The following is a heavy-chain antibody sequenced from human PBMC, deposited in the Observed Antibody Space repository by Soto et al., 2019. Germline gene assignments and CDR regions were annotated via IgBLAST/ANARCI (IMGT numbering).Heavy chain of an antibody. CDR2: ISSSGDSK. V-gene: IGHV3-48*02. Sequence: EVQLVESGGDLIQPGGSLRLTCTASGSSFTTYNMNWVRQAPGKELEWISYISSSGDSKYYADSVKGRFTIFRDNAKSSLYLQMDSLRDEDTAVYYCARDDYDNTGPGDWGQGTRVTVSS. CDR3: ARDDYDNTGPGD. CDR1: GSSFTTYN. D-gene: IGHD3-22*01. J-gene: IGHJ4*02.